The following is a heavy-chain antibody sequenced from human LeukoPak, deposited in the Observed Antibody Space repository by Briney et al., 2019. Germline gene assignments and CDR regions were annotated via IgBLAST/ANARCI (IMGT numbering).Heavy chain of an antibody. CDR3: AKGFSSTIPPYFDY. J-gene: IGHJ4*02. Sequence: GGSLRLSCAASGFTFNNYAMHWVRQAPGKGLEWVSGLSWNSDNIASADSVKGRFTISRDNAKNSPDLQKNSLRTEDTAFYYCAKGFSSTIPPYFDYWGQGTLVTVSS. CDR1: GFTFNNYA. V-gene: IGHV3-9*01. D-gene: IGHD2-2*01. CDR2: LSWNSDNI.